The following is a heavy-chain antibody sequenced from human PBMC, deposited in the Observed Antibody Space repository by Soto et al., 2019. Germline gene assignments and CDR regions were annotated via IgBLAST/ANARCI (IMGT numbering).Heavy chain of an antibody. D-gene: IGHD2-8*01. J-gene: IGHJ5*02. Sequence: ASVKVSCKASGYTFTSYGISWVRQAPGQGLEWMGWISAYNGNTNYAQKLQGRVTMTTDTSTSTAYMELRSLRSDDTAVYYCARGALLGFKCYWFDPWGQGTVAAVS. CDR1: GYTFTSYG. V-gene: IGHV1-18*01. CDR3: ARGALLGFKCYWFDP. CDR2: ISAYNGNT.